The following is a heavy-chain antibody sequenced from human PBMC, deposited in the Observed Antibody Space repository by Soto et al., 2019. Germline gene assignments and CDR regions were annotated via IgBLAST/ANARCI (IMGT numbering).Heavy chain of an antibody. V-gene: IGHV3-21*01. Sequence: GGSLRLSCAASGFTFGSYSMNWVRQAPGKGLEWVSSISSSSSYIYYADSVKGRFTISRDNAKNSLYLQMNSLRAEDTDVYYCARGPVSMIVVVTPFDYWGQGTLVTVSS. D-gene: IGHD3-22*01. CDR2: ISSSSSYI. J-gene: IGHJ4*02. CDR3: ARGPVSMIVVVTPFDY. CDR1: GFTFGSYS.